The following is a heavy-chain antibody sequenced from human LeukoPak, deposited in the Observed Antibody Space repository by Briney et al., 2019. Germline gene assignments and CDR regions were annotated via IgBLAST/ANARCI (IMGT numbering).Heavy chain of an antibody. V-gene: IGHV4-59*01. D-gene: IGHD2-2*01. CDR2: IYYTGST. CDR3: GACTTQKYSYYGMDV. Sequence: SETLSLTCTVSGGSISGYYWSWIRQPPGKGLEWIGYIYYTGSTNYNPSLKSRVTISVDTSKNQFSLLLSSVTAADTAVYYCGACTTQKYSYYGMDVWGQGTTVTVSS. J-gene: IGHJ6*02. CDR1: GGSISGYY.